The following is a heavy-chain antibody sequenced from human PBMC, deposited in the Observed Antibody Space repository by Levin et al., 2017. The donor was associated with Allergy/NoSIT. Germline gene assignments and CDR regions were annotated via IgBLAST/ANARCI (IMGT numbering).Heavy chain of an antibody. CDR2: INAGSGDT. V-gene: IGHV1-3*01. D-gene: IGHD3-22*01. Sequence: ASVKVSCKASGYTFTGYAIHWVRQAPGQRLEWMGWINAGSGDTKYSQNFRGRVTMTSDTSANIAYMELSSLTSEDTAVYYCARVSYYHGIHYYGEDFWGQGTLVTVSS. CDR1: GYTFTGYA. CDR3: ARVSYYHGIHYYGEDF. J-gene: IGHJ4*02.